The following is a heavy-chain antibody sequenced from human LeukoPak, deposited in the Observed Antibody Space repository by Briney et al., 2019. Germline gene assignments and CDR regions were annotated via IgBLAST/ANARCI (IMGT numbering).Heavy chain of an antibody. D-gene: IGHD4-23*01. CDR3: ARDRFGYGGNSGL. V-gene: IGHV3-21*01. CDR2: IGTSTSYI. CDR1: GFTFSTYI. Sequence: PGGSLRLSCAASGFTFSTYIMNWVRQTPGKGLEWVSSIGTSTSYIYYADSVKGRFTISRDNAKNSLYLEMNSLRAEDTAVYYCARDRFGYGGNSGLWGQGTLVTVSS. J-gene: IGHJ4*02.